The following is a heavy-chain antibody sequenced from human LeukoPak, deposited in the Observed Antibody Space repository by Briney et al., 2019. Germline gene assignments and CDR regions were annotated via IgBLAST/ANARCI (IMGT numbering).Heavy chain of an antibody. CDR2: INPSGGST. V-gene: IGHV1-46*01. CDR1: GYTFTRYY. J-gene: IGHJ4*02. D-gene: IGHD3-9*01. CDR3: ARDWLDYDILTGYYRPLYYFDY. Sequence: ASVKVSCKASGYTFTRYYMHWVRQAPGQGLEWMGIINPSGGSTSYAQKFQGRVTMTRDSSTSTVYMELSSLRSEDTAVYYCARDWLDYDILTGYYRPLYYFDYWGQGTLVTVSS.